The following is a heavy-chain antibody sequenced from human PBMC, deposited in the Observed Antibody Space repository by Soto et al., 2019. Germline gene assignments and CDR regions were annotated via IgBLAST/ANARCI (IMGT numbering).Heavy chain of an antibody. CDR2: IKSDGSGT. V-gene: IGHV3-74*01. CDR1: GFTFSSYS. J-gene: IGHJ4*02. CDR3: ARGEGDRYDGNGCLGRH. Sequence: EVQLVESGGGLVQPGESLTLSCAASGFTFSSYSMNWVRQAPGKGLVWVSRIKSDGSGTYYADSVKGRLTISRDNAKNTLYLEMNSLRGEDTAVYFCARGEGDRYDGNGCLGRHWGQGTLVTVSS. D-gene: IGHD3-22*01.